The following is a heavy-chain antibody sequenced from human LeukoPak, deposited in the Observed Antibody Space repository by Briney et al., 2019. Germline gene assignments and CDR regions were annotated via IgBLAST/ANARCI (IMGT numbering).Heavy chain of an antibody. CDR3: ARGERGVIVYDGDY. Sequence: GASVKVSCKASGYIFTDYYMHWVRQAPGQELGWMGRINPNSGGTNYAQKFQGRVTMTRDTSISTAYMELSRLRSDDTAVYYCARGERGVIVYDGDYWGQGTLVTVSS. V-gene: IGHV1-2*06. CDR2: INPNSGGT. CDR1: GYIFTDYY. J-gene: IGHJ4*02. D-gene: IGHD3-10*01.